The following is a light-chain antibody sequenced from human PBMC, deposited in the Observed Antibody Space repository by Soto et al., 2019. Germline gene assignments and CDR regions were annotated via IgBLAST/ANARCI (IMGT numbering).Light chain of an antibody. CDR1: QSINNR. J-gene: IGKJ1*01. CDR3: QQYGT. V-gene: IGKV1-5*01. Sequence: DIQMTQSPFTLSASVGDRVTITCRASQSINNRLAWHQQKPGKAPKLLIYDASSLESGVPSRFSGSGSGTEFTLTISSLQPDDFATYYCQQYGTFGPGTKVDIK. CDR2: DAS.